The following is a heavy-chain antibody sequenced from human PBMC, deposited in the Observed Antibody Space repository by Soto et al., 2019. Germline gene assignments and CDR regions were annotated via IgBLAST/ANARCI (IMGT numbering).Heavy chain of an antibody. D-gene: IGHD2-8*01. Sequence: ASVKVSCKASGYSFADYHIHWVRQAPGQGLEWLGRINPKSGGTSTAQKFQGWVTMTRDRSISTVYMELTRLRSDDTAVYFCARGHSTDCSNGVCSFFYNHEMDVWGQGTTVTVSS. CDR2: INPKSGGT. CDR3: ARGHSTDCSNGVCSFFYNHEMDV. J-gene: IGHJ6*02. CDR1: GYSFADYH. V-gene: IGHV1-2*04.